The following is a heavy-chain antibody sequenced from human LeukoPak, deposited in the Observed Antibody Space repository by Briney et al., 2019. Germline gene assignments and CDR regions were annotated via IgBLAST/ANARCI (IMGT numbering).Heavy chain of an antibody. CDR2: ISGSGDST. V-gene: IGHV3-23*01. CDR3: AKCGGSSLNTPSVLLY. CDR1: GLTFRSYA. D-gene: IGHD2-15*01. J-gene: IGHJ4*01. Sequence: GGSLRDSCAASGLTFRSYAMSWVRQAPGKGLEWVSTISGSGDSTYYADSVKGRFTISRDNSKNTLYLQMDSLRAEDTDVYYCAKCGGSSLNTPSVLLYWGHGTMVPVSP.